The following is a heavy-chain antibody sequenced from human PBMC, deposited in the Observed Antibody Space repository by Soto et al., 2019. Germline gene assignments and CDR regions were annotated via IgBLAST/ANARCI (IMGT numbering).Heavy chain of an antibody. J-gene: IGHJ4*02. V-gene: IGHV4-59*12. CDR3: ARDVLKSYYFDC. CDR2: MSYTGNT. CDR1: GGSISGYF. Sequence: PSETLSLTCTVSGGSISGYFWNWIRQPPGKGLEWIGYMSYTGNTNYNPPLTSRVSISVDTSKNQFSLNLNSVTAADTAVYYCARDVLKSYYFDCWGQGTLVTVS.